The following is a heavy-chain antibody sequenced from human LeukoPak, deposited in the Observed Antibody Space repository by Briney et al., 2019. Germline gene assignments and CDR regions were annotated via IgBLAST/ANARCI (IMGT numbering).Heavy chain of an antibody. CDR1: GYTFTGYL. J-gene: IGHJ4*02. CDR2: INPNTGGT. CDR3: APTSVSYFDY. D-gene: IGHD2-2*01. V-gene: IGHV1-2*02. Sequence: ASVKVSCKTSGYTFTGYLMHWVRQAPGQGLEWMGWINPNTGGTNYAQKFQGRVTMTRGTSISTAHMELSSLRSDDTAVYFCAPTSVSYFDYWGQGTLVTVSS.